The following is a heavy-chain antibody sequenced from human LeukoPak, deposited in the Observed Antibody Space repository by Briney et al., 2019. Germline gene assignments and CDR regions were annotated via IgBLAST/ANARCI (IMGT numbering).Heavy chain of an antibody. D-gene: IGHD1-26*01. Sequence: SETLSLXCTVSGGSISSYYWSWIRQPPGKGLEWIGYIYYSGSTNYNPSLKSRVTISVDTSKNQFSLKLSSVTAADTAVYYCARDRRVGATPYYFDYWGQGTLVTVSS. CDR2: IYYSGST. J-gene: IGHJ4*02. V-gene: IGHV4-59*01. CDR3: ARDRRVGATPYYFDY. CDR1: GGSISSYY.